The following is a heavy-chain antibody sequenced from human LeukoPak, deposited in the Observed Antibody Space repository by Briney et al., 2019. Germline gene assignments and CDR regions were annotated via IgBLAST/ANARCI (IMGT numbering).Heavy chain of an antibody. V-gene: IGHV3-33*01. CDR1: GFTFSSYG. CDR2: IWYDGSNK. J-gene: IGHJ4*02. Sequence: GGSLRLSCAASGFTFSSYGMHWVRQAPGKGLEWVAVIWYDGSNKYYADSVKGRFTISRDNSKNTLYLQMNSLGAEDTAVYYCARDRGGYYQYYFDYWGQGTLVTVSS. D-gene: IGHD3-3*01. CDR3: ARDRGGYYQYYFDY.